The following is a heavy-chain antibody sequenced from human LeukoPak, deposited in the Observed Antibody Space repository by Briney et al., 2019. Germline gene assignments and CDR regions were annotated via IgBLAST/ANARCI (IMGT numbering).Heavy chain of an antibody. V-gene: IGHV3-23*01. D-gene: IGHD2-2*01. CDR1: GFTFTTYG. Sequence: GGTLRLSCSASGFTFTTYGMNWVHQAPGKGLEWVSAIGGSGVSTYYADSVKGRFTISRDNSRNTLYLQMNSLRAEDTAVYYCAKSFRSTSLDYWGQGTLVTVSS. CDR2: IGGSGVST. J-gene: IGHJ4*02. CDR3: AKSFRSTSLDY.